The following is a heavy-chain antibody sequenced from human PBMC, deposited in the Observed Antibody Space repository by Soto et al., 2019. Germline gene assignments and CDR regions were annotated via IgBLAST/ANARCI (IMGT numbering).Heavy chain of an antibody. CDR2: IYYSGST. V-gene: IGHV4-59*01. J-gene: IGHJ5*01. Sequence: SETLSLTCTVSGGSISSYYWSWIRQPPGKGLEWIGYIYYSGSTNYNPSLKSRVTISVDTSKNQFSLKLSSVTAADTAVYYCARGRYCLTGRCFPNGFDSWGQGTLVTVSA. CDR3: ARGRYCLTGRCFPNGFDS. CDR1: GGSISSYY. D-gene: IGHD2-15*01.